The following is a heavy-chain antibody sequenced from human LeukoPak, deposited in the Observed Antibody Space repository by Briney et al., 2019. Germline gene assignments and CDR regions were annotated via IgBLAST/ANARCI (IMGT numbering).Heavy chain of an antibody. D-gene: IGHD2-15*01. CDR1: GASVSSNSAA. V-gene: IGHV6-1*01. CDR2: TYYRTKWYN. CDR3: ARDSVGYCSGGSCSPKTNWFDP. J-gene: IGHJ5*02. Sequence: SQTLSLTCAISGASVSSNSAAWNWIRQSPSRGLEWLGRTYYRTKWYNDYAVAVKSRITINPDTSKNQFSLQLNSVTPEDTAVYYCARDSVGYCSGGSCSPKTNWFDPWGQGTLVTVSS.